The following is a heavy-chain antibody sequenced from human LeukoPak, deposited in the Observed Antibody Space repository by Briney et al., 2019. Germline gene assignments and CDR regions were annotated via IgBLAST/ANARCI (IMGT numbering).Heavy chain of an antibody. J-gene: IGHJ3*02. V-gene: IGHV4-34*01. CDR3: ARGCAPSAFDI. CDR1: GGSFSGYY. Sequence: SETLSLTCAVYGGSFSGYYWSWIRQPPGKGLEWIGEINHSGSTNYDPSLKSRVTISVDTSKNQFSLKLSSVTAADTAVYYCARGCAPSAFDIWGQGTMVTVSS. CDR2: INHSGST.